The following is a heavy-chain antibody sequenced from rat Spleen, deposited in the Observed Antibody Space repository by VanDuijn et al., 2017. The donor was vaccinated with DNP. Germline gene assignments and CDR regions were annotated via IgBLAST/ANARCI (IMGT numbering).Heavy chain of an antibody. V-gene: IGHV2-16*01. CDR3: ARFITIAAISYWNFDF. Sequence: QVQLKESGPGLVQPSQTLSLTCTVSGFSLTSYGVSWVRQPPGKGLEWIGAIWSGGSTDYNSALKSRLSISRDTSKSQVLLKMNSLQTEDTAMYFCARFITIAAISYWNFDFWGPGTMVTVSS. J-gene: IGHJ1*01. CDR1: GFSLTSYG. D-gene: IGHD1-2*01. CDR2: IWSGGST.